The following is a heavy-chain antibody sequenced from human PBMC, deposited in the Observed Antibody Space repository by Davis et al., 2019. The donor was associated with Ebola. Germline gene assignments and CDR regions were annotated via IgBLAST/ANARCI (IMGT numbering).Heavy chain of an antibody. Sequence: PEGSLRLSCAASGFTFRSYTMNWVRQAPGKGLEWVSSISDDSSYINYADSVKGRFTISRDNAKNSLYLQMNSLRAEDTAVYYCARVSGYSYGYFDYWGQGTLVTVSS. CDR1: GFTFRSYT. V-gene: IGHV3-21*01. J-gene: IGHJ4*02. CDR3: ARVSGYSYGYFDY. CDR2: ISDDSSYI. D-gene: IGHD5-18*01.